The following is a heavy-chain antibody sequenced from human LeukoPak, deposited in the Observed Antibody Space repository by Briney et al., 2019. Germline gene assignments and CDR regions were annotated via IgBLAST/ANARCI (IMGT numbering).Heavy chain of an antibody. J-gene: IGHJ4*02. Sequence: ASVKVSCKASGFTFVNFGITWVRQAPGQGLEWMGWISGYNGNRKIAQNFQGRVTLTTDISTGTAYMELGSLRSDDTAVYFCARVPTVFGVDPEQNHFDRWGPGTLVIVSA. D-gene: IGHD3-3*01. CDR2: ISGYNGNR. CDR1: GFTFVNFG. V-gene: IGHV1-18*04. CDR3: ARVPTVFGVDPEQNHFDR.